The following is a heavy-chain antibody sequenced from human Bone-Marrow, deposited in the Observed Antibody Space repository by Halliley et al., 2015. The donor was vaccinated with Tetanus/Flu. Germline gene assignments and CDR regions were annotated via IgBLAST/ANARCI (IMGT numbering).Heavy chain of an antibody. CDR3: ARRGLYSSGWYDN. D-gene: IGHD6-19*01. Sequence: LEWVGLVYPSNPDTRYSPSFQGPVTISADRSIGTAYLQWSSLKASNSAIYYCARRGLYSSGWYDNWGQGTLVTVSS. V-gene: IGHV5-51*01. CDR2: VYPSNPDT. J-gene: IGHJ5*02.